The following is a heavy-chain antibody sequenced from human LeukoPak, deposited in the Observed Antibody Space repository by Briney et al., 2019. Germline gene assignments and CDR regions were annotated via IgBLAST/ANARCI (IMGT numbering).Heavy chain of an antibody. CDR1: GFTFSSYE. D-gene: IGHD3-22*01. CDR2: ISSSGSTI. V-gene: IGHV3-48*03. Sequence: GGSLRLSCAASGFTFSSYEMNWVRQAPGKGLEWVSYISSSGSTIYYADSVKGRFTISRDNAKNSLYLQMNSLRAGDTAVYYCAREPSYDSSGYPLDYWGQGTLVTVSS. J-gene: IGHJ4*02. CDR3: AREPSYDSSGYPLDY.